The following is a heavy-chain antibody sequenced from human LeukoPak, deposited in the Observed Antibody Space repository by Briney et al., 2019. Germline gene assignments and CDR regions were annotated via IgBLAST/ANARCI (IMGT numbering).Heavy chain of an antibody. CDR1: GYIFTSYC. CDR3: GMSGDRVPLQDDVFDV. V-gene: IGHV5-51*01. D-gene: IGHD1-26*01. J-gene: IGHJ3*01. Sequence: GESLKISCKVSGYIFTSYCIGWVRQLPGKGLEGMGIIYPGDSGPTYSPSFQGQVTISVDKSINPAYLQWSSLQASDTAMYYCGMSGDRVPLQDDVFDVWGQGTMVTVST. CDR2: IYPGDSGP.